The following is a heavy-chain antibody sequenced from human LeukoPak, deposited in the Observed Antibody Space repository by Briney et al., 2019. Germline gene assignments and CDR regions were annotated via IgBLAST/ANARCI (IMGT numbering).Heavy chain of an antibody. CDR2: ISYDGSNK. CDR3: ANGIDTTDIVATIEGYYYYGMDV. J-gene: IGHJ6*02. D-gene: IGHD5-12*01. V-gene: IGHV3-30*18. Sequence: QSGGSLRLSCAASGFTFSSYGMHWVRQAPGKGLEWVAVISYDGSNKYYADSVKGRFTISRDNSKNTLYLQMNSLRAEDTAVYYCANGIDTTDIVATIEGYYYYGMDVWGQGTTVTVSS. CDR1: GFTFSSYG.